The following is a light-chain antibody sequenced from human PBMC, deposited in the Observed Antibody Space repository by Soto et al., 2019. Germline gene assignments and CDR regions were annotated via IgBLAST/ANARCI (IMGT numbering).Light chain of an antibody. Sequence: ESVLINSKGTLSFSPGEGATSSCRSSQYIATSYLAWYQQRRGQAPRLLIYGASSRATGIPDRFSGSGSGTDFTLTNSSLEPEDLAVYYCQQRSNLPRTFGQGTRL. J-gene: IGKJ5*01. CDR2: GAS. V-gene: IGKV3D-20*02. CDR3: QQRSNLPRT. CDR1: QYIATSY.